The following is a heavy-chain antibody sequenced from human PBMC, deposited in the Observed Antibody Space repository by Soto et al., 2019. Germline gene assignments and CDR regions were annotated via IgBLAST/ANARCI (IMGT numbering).Heavy chain of an antibody. Sequence: PSETLSLPCTVSGTSISSCYWSWIRQPPGKGLEWIANMHYSGTTNYTPSLASRVTLSVDTSKNQFSLKMTSDTAADRAMYFCARYNSYEIDYWCRGALVTL. CDR3: ARYNSYEIDY. D-gene: IGHD1-1*01. V-gene: IGHV4-59*01. CDR1: GTSISSCY. J-gene: IGHJ4*02. CDR2: MHYSGTT.